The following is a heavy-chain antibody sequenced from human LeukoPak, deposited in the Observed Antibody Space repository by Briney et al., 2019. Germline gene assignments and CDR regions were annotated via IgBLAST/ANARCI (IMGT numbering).Heavy chain of an antibody. V-gene: IGHV1-2*02. CDR1: GYTFTGYY. D-gene: IGHD5-12*01. Sequence: ASVKVSCKASGYTFTGYYMHWVRQAPGQGLEWMGWINPNSGGTNYAQKFQGRVTMTRDTSISTAYMELSRLRSDDTAVYYCASDVDIVATMPSGMDVWGQGTTVTVSS. J-gene: IGHJ6*02. CDR3: ASDVDIVATMPSGMDV. CDR2: INPNSGGT.